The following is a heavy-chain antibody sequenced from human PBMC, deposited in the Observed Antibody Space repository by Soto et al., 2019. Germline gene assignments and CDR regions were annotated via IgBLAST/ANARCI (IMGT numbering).Heavy chain of an antibody. CDR1: GFTFSSYW. Sequence: QTGGSLRLSCAASGFTFSSYWMHWVRQAPGKGLVWVSRINSDGSSTSYADSVKGRFTISRDNAKNTLYLQMNSLRAEDTAVYYCAREAPQLVYYYYYGMDVWGQGTTVTVSS. J-gene: IGHJ6*02. D-gene: IGHD6-13*01. CDR2: INSDGSST. V-gene: IGHV3-74*01. CDR3: AREAPQLVYYYYYGMDV.